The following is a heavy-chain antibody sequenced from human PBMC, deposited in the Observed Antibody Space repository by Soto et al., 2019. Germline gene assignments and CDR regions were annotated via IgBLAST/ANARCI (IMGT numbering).Heavy chain of an antibody. Sequence: EVQLLESGGDFVQPGGSLRLACEASGFTFSNYAMSWVRQAPGKGLEWVSSISGGSSKKNYADSVKGRFTISRDNSKNTLFLQMSSLRVEDTAGYFCAKDYRDNSPTRDPFDTWGQGTMVTVSS. J-gene: IGHJ5*02. CDR3: AKDYRDNSPTRDPFDT. V-gene: IGHV3-23*01. CDR2: ISGGSSKK. CDR1: GFTFSNYA. D-gene: IGHD1-20*01.